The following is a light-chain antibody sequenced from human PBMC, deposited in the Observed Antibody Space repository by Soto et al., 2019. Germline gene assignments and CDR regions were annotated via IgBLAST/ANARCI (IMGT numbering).Light chain of an antibody. CDR2: KAS. V-gene: IGKV1-17*01. CDR3: QQYNNWPPIT. Sequence: DIQMTQSPSSLSASVGDRVTITCRASQGVTNDLGWYQQKPGKAPKLLIYKASTLKSGVPSRFSGSGSGTEFTLTISSLQSEDFAVYYCQQYNNWPPITFGQGTRLEIK. J-gene: IGKJ5*01. CDR1: QGVTND.